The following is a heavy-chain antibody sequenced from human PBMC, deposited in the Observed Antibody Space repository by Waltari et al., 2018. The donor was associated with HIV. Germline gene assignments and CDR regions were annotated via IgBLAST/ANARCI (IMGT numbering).Heavy chain of an antibody. CDR2: ISSSSSTI. CDR1: GFTFSTFN. Sequence: EVQLVESGGGLVQPGGSLRLSCAASGFTFSTFNMNWVRQAPGKGLEWVSYISSSSSTIYDADSVKGRFTISRDNAKNSLYLQMNSLRAEDTAVYYCARDGNLYSSGWSGWFDPWGQGTLVTVSS. J-gene: IGHJ5*02. CDR3: ARDGNLYSSGWSGWFDP. V-gene: IGHV3-48*01. D-gene: IGHD6-19*01.